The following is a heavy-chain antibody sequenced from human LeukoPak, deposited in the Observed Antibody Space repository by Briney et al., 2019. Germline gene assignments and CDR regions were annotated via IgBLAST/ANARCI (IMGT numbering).Heavy chain of an antibody. CDR1: GYAFSSYG. CDR3: ARDTAPYYYDSSNPYDH. CDR2: ISAYNGNT. Sequence: ASVKVSCKASGYAFSSYGISWVREAPGQGLEWMGWISAYNGNTFHTQKVQGRVTMTKDTSTSTAYMELRNLRSDDTPVYFCARDTAPYYYDSSNPYDHWGQGTLVIVSS. D-gene: IGHD3-22*01. V-gene: IGHV1-18*01. J-gene: IGHJ4*02.